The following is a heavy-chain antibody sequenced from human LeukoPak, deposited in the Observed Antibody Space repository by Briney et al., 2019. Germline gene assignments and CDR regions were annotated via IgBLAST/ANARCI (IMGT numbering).Heavy chain of an antibody. CDR1: GYSFTSYW. CDR3: ARPVAGTPYYFDY. V-gene: IGHV5-51*03. Sequence: KPGESLKISCRGSGYSFTSYWIGWVRQMPGKGLEWMGIIYPGDSDTRYSPSFQGQVTISANKSISTAYLQWSSLKASDTAMYYCARPVAGTPYYFDYWGQGTLVTVSS. J-gene: IGHJ4*02. D-gene: IGHD6-19*01. CDR2: IYPGDSDT.